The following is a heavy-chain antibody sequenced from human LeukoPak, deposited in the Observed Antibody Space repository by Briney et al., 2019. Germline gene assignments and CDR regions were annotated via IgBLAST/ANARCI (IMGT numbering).Heavy chain of an antibody. Sequence: GSSVKVSCKASGGTFSIYAISWVRQAPGQGLEWMGRIIPIFGIANYAQKFQGRVTITADKSTSTAYMELSSLRSEDTAVYYCASGGSSSMEGPYYYYGMDVWGQGTTVTVSS. CDR2: IIPIFGIA. J-gene: IGHJ6*02. D-gene: IGHD6-6*01. CDR3: ASGGSSSMEGPYYYYGMDV. V-gene: IGHV1-69*17. CDR1: GGTFSIYA.